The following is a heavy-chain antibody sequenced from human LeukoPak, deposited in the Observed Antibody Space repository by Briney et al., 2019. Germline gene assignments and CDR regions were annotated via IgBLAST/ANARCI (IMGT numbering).Heavy chain of an antibody. CDR2: INAGNGNT. V-gene: IGHV1-3*03. D-gene: IGHD6-6*01. CDR1: GCTFTSYA. CDR3: ARERYSSSSVGFYYYYMDV. Sequence: GASVKVSCKASGCTFTSYAMHWVRQAPGQRLEWMGWINAGNGNTKYSQEFQGRVTITRDTSASTAYMELSSLRSEDMAVYYCARERYSSSSVGFYYYYMDVWGKGTTVTVSS. J-gene: IGHJ6*03.